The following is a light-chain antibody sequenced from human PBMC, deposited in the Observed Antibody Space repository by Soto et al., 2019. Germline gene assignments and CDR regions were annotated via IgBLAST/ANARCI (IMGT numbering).Light chain of an antibody. J-gene: IGLJ1*01. CDR3: CSYAGSSTLYV. CDR1: SSDIGTYNL. Sequence: QSVLTQPASVSWSPGQSITISCTGTSSDIGTYNLVSWYQQHPGKAPKLMIYEVNKRPSGVSDRFSGSKSGNTASLTISGLQAEDEADYYCCSYAGSSTLYVFGTGTKVTVL. V-gene: IGLV2-23*02. CDR2: EVN.